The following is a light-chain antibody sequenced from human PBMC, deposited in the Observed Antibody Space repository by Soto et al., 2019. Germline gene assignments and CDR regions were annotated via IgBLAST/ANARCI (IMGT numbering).Light chain of an antibody. CDR1: SSDVGGYNY. J-gene: IGLJ2*01. V-gene: IGLV2-14*01. CDR3: SSYTSSSTLV. Sequence: QSALTQPASVSGSPGQSITISCTGTSSDVGGYNYVSWYQQHPGIAPKLMISEVSNRPSGVSNRFSGSKSGNTASLTISGLQAEDEADYYGSSYTSSSTLVFGGGTKLTVL. CDR2: EVS.